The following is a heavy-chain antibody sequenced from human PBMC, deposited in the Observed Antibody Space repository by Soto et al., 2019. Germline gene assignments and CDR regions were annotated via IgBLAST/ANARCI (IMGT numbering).Heavy chain of an antibody. CDR1: GDSVSSDSPA. D-gene: IGHD3-10*01. CDR3: AGVTWFRAMDV. CDR2: TYYRSKWNN. V-gene: IGHV6-1*01. J-gene: IGHJ6*02. Sequence: PSQTLALACGISGDSVSSDSPACNFIRQSPSRGLEWLGRTYYRSKWNNGYGLSVKSRITINRDTSKNQFSLHLHSVTPEDTAVYYCAGVTWFRAMDVWGQGTPVTVSS.